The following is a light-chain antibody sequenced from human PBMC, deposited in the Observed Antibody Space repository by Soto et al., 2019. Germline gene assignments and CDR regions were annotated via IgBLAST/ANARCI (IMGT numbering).Light chain of an antibody. CDR1: SSDVGGYDF. CDR3: XTXAGSYAFWV. J-gene: IGLJ3*02. CDR2: DVT. Sequence: QSALTQPRSVSGSPGQSVTISCTGTSSDVGGYDFVSWYQHHPGKAPKLIIYDVTKRPSGVPDRFSGSKSGNTASLTISGXXXXXXXXXXXXTXAGSYAFWVFGGGTKVTVL. V-gene: IGLV2-11*01.